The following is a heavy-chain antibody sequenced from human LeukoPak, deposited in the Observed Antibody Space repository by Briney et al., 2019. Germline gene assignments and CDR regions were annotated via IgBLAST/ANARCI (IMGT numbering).Heavy chain of an antibody. V-gene: IGHV3-48*01. CDR1: GFTFSSYG. CDR3: ARDEDWYFDI. J-gene: IGHJ2*01. Sequence: GGSLRLSCAASGFTFSSYGMTWVRQAPGKGLEWVSYISSSSSTIYYADSVKGRFTISRDNAKNSLYLQMNSLGAEDTAVYYCARDEDWYFDIWGRGTLVTVSS. CDR2: ISSSSSTI.